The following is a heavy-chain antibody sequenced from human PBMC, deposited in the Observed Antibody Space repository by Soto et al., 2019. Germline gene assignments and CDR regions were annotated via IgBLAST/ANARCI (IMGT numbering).Heavy chain of an antibody. CDR2: INPNSGGT. D-gene: IGHD6-6*01. CDR3: VRRAEGRPGDGYYYVALDV. CDR1: GYTFTGYY. Sequence: ASVKVSCKASGYTFTGYYMHWVRQAPGQGLEWMGWINPNSGGTNYAQKFQGWVTMTRDTSISTAFLQWSSLKASDTAMYYCVRRAEGRPGDGYYYVALDVWGQGTTVTVSS. V-gene: IGHV1-2*04. J-gene: IGHJ6*02.